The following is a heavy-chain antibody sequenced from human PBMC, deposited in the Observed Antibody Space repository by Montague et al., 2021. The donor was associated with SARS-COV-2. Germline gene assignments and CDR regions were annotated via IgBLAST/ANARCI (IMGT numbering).Heavy chain of an antibody. Sequence: SETLSLTCSVSGDSIRSSGYYWGWIRQPPGKGLEWIGTVYYSGSTNYNPSLKSRLTLSVDTSKNQFSLTLTSLTAADTAIYYCARLGGSGSYLAFDYWGQGTLVTVSS. D-gene: IGHD3-10*01. J-gene: IGHJ4*02. CDR1: GDSIRSSGYY. CDR2: VYYSGST. CDR3: ARLGGSGSYLAFDY. V-gene: IGHV4-39*07.